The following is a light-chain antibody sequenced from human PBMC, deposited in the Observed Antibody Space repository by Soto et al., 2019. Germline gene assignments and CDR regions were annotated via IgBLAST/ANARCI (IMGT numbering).Light chain of an antibody. V-gene: IGKV3-15*01. CDR1: QSVSSS. CDR3: QQYNNCPRT. Sequence: EIVMTQSPATLSVSPGERATLSCRAGQSVSSSLAWYQQKPGQAPRLLIYGASTRATGITARFSGSGSGTDFTLTISIQQSEDFAVYYCQQYNNCPRTFGQGTKVEI. J-gene: IGKJ1*01. CDR2: GAS.